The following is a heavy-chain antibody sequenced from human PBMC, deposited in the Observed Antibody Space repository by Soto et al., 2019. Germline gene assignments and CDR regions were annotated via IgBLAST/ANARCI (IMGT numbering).Heavy chain of an antibody. D-gene: IGHD3-10*01. Sequence: EVQLVESGGGLVQPGRSLRLSCAASGFSFEDYAMHWVRQAPGKGLEWVSGIAWNSGIIGYADSVKSRFTISRDNGKSALYLRMNRLRPEDTSLYYCAKDLYGSAIYGMDVWGQGATVTVSS. CDR1: GFSFEDYA. V-gene: IGHV3-9*01. J-gene: IGHJ6*02. CDR3: AKDLYGSAIYGMDV. CDR2: IAWNSGII.